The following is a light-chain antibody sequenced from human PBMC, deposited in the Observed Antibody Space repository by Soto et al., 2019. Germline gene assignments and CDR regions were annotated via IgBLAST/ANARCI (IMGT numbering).Light chain of an antibody. V-gene: IGLV2-8*01. Sequence: QSVLTQPPSASGSPGQSVTISCTGTSSDVGGYNFVSWYQQHPGKAPKLMIYEVNKRPSGVPDRFSGSKSGNRASLTVSGLQAEYEDDYYCTSYAGSSSRYVFGTGTKLTVL. J-gene: IGLJ1*01. CDR1: SSDVGGYNF. CDR3: TSYAGSSSRYV. CDR2: EVN.